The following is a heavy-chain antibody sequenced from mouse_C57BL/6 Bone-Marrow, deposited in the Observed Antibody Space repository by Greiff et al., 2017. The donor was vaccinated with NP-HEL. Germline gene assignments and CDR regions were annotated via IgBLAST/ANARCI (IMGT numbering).Heavy chain of an antibody. J-gene: IGHJ4*01. D-gene: IGHD4-1*01. Sequence: EVQLMESGGGLVQPGGSLKLSCAASGFTFSDYYMYWVRQTPEKRLEWVAYISNGGGSTYYPDTVKGRFTISRDKAKNTLYLQMSRLKSEDTAMYYCARHRNWGYAMDYWGQGTSVTVSS. CDR2: ISNGGGST. CDR3: ARHRNWGYAMDY. CDR1: GFTFSDYY. V-gene: IGHV5-12*01.